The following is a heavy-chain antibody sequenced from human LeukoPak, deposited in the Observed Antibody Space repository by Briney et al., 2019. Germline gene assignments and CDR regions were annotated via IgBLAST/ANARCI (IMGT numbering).Heavy chain of an antibody. Sequence: GASVKVSCKASGYTFTTYGINWVRQAPGQGLEWMGWISAYNGNTNYARNLQGRATLTTDTSASTAYMELRSLRSDDTAVYYCARDLIAARPGWFDPWGQGTLVIVSS. CDR1: GYTFTTYG. CDR2: ISAYNGNT. CDR3: ARDLIAARPGWFDP. V-gene: IGHV1-18*01. J-gene: IGHJ5*02. D-gene: IGHD6-6*01.